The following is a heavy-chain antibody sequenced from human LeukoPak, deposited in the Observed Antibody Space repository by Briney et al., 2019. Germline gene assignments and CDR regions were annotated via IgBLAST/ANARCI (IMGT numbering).Heavy chain of an antibody. V-gene: IGHV3-20*04. D-gene: IGHD5-12*01. CDR3: ARRSGYDSNYFDY. CDR2: INWNGGST. CDR1: GFTFDDYG. Sequence: GGSLRLSCAASGFTFDDYGMTWVRRAPGKGLEWVSGINWNGGSTGYADSVKGRFTISRDNAKNSLYLQMNSLRAEDTALYYCARRSGYDSNYFDYWGQGTLVTVSS. J-gene: IGHJ4*02.